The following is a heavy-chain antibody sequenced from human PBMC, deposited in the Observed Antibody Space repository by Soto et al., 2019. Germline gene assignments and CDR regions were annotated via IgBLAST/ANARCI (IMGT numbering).Heavy chain of an antibody. CDR3: AAGEASSRNLAPYYLDF. D-gene: IGHD6-13*01. CDR1: GGSMRNYF. J-gene: IGHJ4*02. CDR2: IHYSGTT. Sequence: SETLSLTCTVSGGSMRNYFWTWIRQPPGKGLEWIGYIHYSGTTSFFPSYNPSLRSRVTISEDTSKNQSSLKLLSVTTADTAVYFRAAGEASSRNLAPYYLDFWGQGTLVTVSS. V-gene: IGHV4-59*01.